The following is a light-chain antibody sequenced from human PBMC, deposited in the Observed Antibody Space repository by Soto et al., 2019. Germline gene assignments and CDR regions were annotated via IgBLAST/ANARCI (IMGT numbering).Light chain of an antibody. CDR2: DAS. CDR1: QSVSTN. CDR3: QQYPKWPPLP. Sequence: EILMTQSTASLSVSPGENATLSCSASQSVSTNLVWYQQKLGQSPRLLIYDASTRPTGIPARFGGMGSGTQFTLTITSLQSEDSAVYYGQQYPKWPPLPFGGGTKG. J-gene: IGKJ4*01. V-gene: IGKV3-15*01.